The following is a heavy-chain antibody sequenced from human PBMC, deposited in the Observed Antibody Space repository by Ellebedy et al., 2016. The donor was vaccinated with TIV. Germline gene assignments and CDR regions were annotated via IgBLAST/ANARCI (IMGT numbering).Heavy chain of an antibody. Sequence: ASVKVSCXASGYTFTGYYMHWVRQAPGQGLEWMGWINPNSGGTNYAQKFQGRVTMTRDTSISTAYMELRSLRSDDTAVYYCARDPGPHYYDSSGRADAFDIWGQGTMVTVSS. J-gene: IGHJ3*02. CDR2: INPNSGGT. CDR3: ARDPGPHYYDSSGRADAFDI. D-gene: IGHD3-22*01. V-gene: IGHV1-2*02. CDR1: GYTFTGYY.